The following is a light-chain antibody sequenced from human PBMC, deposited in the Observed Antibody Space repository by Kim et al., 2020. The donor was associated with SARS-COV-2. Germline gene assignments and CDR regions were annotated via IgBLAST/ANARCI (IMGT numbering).Light chain of an antibody. CDR2: YDS. J-gene: IGLJ1*01. Sequence: GKPARITCGGNNIGSKRVHWYQRKPGQAPVLVIYYDSDRPSGIPERFSGSNSGNTATLTISRVEAGDEADYYCQVWDSSSDHHNYVFGTGTKVTVL. V-gene: IGLV3-21*04. CDR1: NIGSKR. CDR3: QVWDSSSDHHNYV.